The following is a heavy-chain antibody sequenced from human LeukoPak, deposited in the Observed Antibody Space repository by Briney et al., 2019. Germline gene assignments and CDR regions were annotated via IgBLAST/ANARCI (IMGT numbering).Heavy chain of an antibody. CDR2: IWYDGSNK. D-gene: IGHD1-26*01. J-gene: IGHJ3*02. CDR3: ARDTGSSDAFDI. CDR1: GFTFSSYG. V-gene: IGHV3-33*01. Sequence: GRSLRLSCAASGFTFSSYGMHWVRQAPGKGLEWVAVIWYDGSNKYYADSVKGRFTTSRDNSKNTLYLQMNSLRAEDTAVYYCARDTGSSDAFDIWGQGTMVTVSS.